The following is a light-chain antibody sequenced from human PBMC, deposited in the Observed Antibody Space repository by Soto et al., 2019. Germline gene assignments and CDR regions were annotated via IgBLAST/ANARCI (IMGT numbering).Light chain of an antibody. CDR3: QQYGSSPT. Sequence: EIVLTQSPGTLSLSPGERATLSCRASQSVSSSYLAWYQHKRGQAPRLLVYGASSRATGIPDRFSGSGSGTDFTLTISRLEPADIAVYSCQQYGSSPTFGGGTKVEIK. CDR1: QSVSSSY. CDR2: GAS. V-gene: IGKV3-20*01. J-gene: IGKJ4*01.